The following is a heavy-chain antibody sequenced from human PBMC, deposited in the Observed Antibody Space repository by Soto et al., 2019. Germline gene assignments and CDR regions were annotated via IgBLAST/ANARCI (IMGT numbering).Heavy chain of an antibody. V-gene: IGHV4-34*01. D-gene: IGHD2-15*01. Sequence: QVQLQQWGAGLLKPWETLSLTCAVYSESFSGFYWSWIRQSPGKGLEWIGEINHSGRTRYSPYLRSRVTISAGPSKSPFSLTLRSVTPADTAVYYCASVALSEWCRNNPCPGASPEIWGQGTMVTVSS. CDR1: SESFSGFY. CDR2: INHSGRT. J-gene: IGHJ3*02. CDR3: ASVALSEWCRNNPCPGASPEI.